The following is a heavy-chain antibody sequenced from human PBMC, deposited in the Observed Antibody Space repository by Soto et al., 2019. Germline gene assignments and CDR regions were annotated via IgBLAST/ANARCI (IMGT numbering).Heavy chain of an antibody. D-gene: IGHD1-1*01. Sequence: GVSLRLSCAASGFTLSSYIMRWDRQAPGKGLEWDSAISGSGGSKYYADSVRGRITISRDNSKNTLYLQMNSLRADHTAVSYCARKLERTLEGMDIWGQGATVTVSS. CDR3: ARKLERTLEGMDI. V-gene: IGHV3-23*01. CDR2: ISGSGGSK. J-gene: IGHJ6*02. CDR1: GFTLSSYI.